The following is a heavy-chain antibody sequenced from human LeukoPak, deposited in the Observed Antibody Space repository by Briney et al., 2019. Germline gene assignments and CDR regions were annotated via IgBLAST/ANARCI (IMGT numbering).Heavy chain of an antibody. J-gene: IGHJ6*03. CDR3: ARAAGSGSYYNAYHYYYYYYMDV. CDR1: RFTFSSYW. Sequence: GGSLRLSCAASRFTFSSYWMSWLRQAPGKGLEGVANIKQDGREKYYLDSVRGRFTISRDNAKNSMYLQMNSLRAEDTAVYYCARAAGSGSYYNAYHYYYYYYMDVWGKGTTVTVSS. D-gene: IGHD3-10*01. V-gene: IGHV3-7*01. CDR2: IKQDGREK.